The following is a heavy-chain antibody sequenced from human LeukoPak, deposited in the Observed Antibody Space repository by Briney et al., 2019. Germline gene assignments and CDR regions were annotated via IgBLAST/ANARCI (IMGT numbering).Heavy chain of an antibody. J-gene: IGHJ4*02. V-gene: IGHV4-4*02. D-gene: IGHD6-25*01. CDR1: GGSVSSTNW. CDR2: VHLDGRT. Sequence: SETLSLTCGVSGGSVSSTNWWTWIRQPPGKGLEWIGEVHLDGRTNFNPSLKSRLTMSVDLSEDHVSLKLTSVTAADTAVYYCAREGGFYRPLDYSGQGTLVTVSS. CDR3: AREGGFYRPLDY.